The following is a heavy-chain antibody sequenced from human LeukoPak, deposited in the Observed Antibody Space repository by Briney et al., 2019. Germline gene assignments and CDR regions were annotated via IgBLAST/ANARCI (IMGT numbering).Heavy chain of an antibody. D-gene: IGHD3-10*02. CDR3: ARDYVTMAPDY. J-gene: IGHJ4*02. Sequence: PGGSLRLSCXXSGFTFNTYGMNWVRQAPGKGLEWLSYISTGPSHTYYADSVRGRFVISRDDAKSSLYLQMSSLRAEDTAVYYCARDYVTMAPDYGGLGTLVTVSS. CDR2: ISTGPSHT. V-gene: IGHV3-21*01. CDR1: GFTFNTYG.